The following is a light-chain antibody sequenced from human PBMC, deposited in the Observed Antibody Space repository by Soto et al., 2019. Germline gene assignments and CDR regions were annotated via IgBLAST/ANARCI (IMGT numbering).Light chain of an antibody. CDR3: SSYTTSSTLV. V-gene: IGLV2-14*01. CDR1: SSDVGGYNY. Sequence: QSALTQPASVSGSPGQSITISCTGTSSDVGGYNYVSWYQQHPSKAPKLMIYEVINRPSGISNRFSGSKSGNTASLTISGLQAEDEADYYCSSYTTSSTLVFGTGTKVTV. CDR2: EVI. J-gene: IGLJ1*01.